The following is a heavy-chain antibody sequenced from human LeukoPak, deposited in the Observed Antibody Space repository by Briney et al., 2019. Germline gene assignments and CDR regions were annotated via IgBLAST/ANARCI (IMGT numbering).Heavy chain of an antibody. CDR2: ISWNSGSI. D-gene: IGHD3-9*01. J-gene: IGHJ4*02. CDR3: AKDIGLRYFDWLFDY. CDR1: GFTFDDYA. V-gene: IGHV3-9*01. Sequence: GGSLRLSCAASGFTFDDYAMHWVRHAPGKGLEWVSGISWNSGSIGYADSVKGRFTISRDNAKNSLYLQMNSLRAEDTALYYCAKDIGLRYFDWLFDYWGQGTLVTVSS.